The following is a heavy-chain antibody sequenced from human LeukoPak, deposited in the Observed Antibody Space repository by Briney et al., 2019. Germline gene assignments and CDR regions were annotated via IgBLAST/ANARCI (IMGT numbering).Heavy chain of an antibody. CDR3: ARIKWSAAND. CDR2: INPNNGDT. CDR1: GYTFTTYA. Sequence: ASVKVSCKASGYTFTTYAMNWLRQAPGQGLEWMGWINPNNGDTNFDPKFQGRLTLSRDTSISTAYMELGRLRSDDTAVYYCARIKWSAANDWGQGTLVTVSS. J-gene: IGHJ4*02. D-gene: IGHD5-12*01. V-gene: IGHV1-2*02.